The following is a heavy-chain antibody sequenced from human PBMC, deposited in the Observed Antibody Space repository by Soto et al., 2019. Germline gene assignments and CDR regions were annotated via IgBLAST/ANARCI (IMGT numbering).Heavy chain of an antibody. CDR1: GFNFDDYA. D-gene: IGHD5-12*01. CDR2: ISWEGGSV. V-gene: IGHV3-9*01. Sequence: EVQLVESGGGLVQPGRSLRLSCAASGFNFDDYAMHWVRQAPGKNMEWVSGISWEGGSVGYADSVKGRFTISRDNAKNTXYLEMNNLRSEDTALYYCAKDHDEDFGYDLDYMNYWGQGTLVTVSS. CDR3: AKDHDEDFGYDLDYMNY. J-gene: IGHJ4*02.